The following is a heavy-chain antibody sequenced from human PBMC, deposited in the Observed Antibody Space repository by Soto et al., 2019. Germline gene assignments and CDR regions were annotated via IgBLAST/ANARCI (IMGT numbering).Heavy chain of an antibody. CDR2: INPNSGGT. Sequence: ASVKVSCKASGYTFTGYYMHWLRQAPGQGLEWMGWINPNSGGTNYAQKFQGRVTMTRDTSISTAYMELSRLRSDDTAVYYCARARIAAAGPTNWFDPWGQGTLVTVSS. J-gene: IGHJ5*02. D-gene: IGHD6-13*01. V-gene: IGHV1-2*02. CDR1: GYTFTGYY. CDR3: ARARIAAAGPTNWFDP.